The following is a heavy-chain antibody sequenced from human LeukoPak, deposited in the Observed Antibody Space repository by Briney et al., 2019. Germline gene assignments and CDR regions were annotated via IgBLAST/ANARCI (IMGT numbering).Heavy chain of an antibody. J-gene: IGHJ3*02. CDR1: GYTFTSYG. CDR2: ISAYNGNT. CDR3: AGRIVVVPAAIHDDAFDI. D-gene: IGHD2-2*01. Sequence: GASVKVSCKASGYTFTSYGISWVRQAPGQGLEWMGWISAYNGNTNYAQKLQGRVTMTTDTSTSTAYMELSSLRSEDTAVYYCAGRIVVVPAAIHDDAFDIWGQGTMVTVSS. V-gene: IGHV1-18*01.